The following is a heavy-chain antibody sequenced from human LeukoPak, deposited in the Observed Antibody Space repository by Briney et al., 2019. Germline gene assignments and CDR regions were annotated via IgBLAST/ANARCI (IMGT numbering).Heavy chain of an antibody. CDR2: INHSGST. D-gene: IGHD6-13*01. V-gene: IGHV4-34*01. J-gene: IGHJ4*02. CDR1: GVSFSSYY. Sequence: SESLSLTCAVYGVSFSSYYWSWMRQPPGKGLEWIGEINHSGSTNYNPSLKSRVTISVDTSKNQFSLKLSSVTAADTAVYYCARGLGSPVYFDYWGQGTLVTVSS. CDR3: ARGLGSPVYFDY.